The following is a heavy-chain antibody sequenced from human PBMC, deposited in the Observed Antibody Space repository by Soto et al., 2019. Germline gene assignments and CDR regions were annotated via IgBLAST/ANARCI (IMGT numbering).Heavy chain of an antibody. CDR1: GFTFTSSA. D-gene: IGHD6-19*01. CDR2: IVVGSGNT. J-gene: IGHJ5*02. Sequence: SVKVSCKASGFTFTSSAVQWVRQARGQRLEWIGWIVVGSGNTNYAQKFQERVTITRDISTSTAHMELSSLRSEDTAVYYCATSYASSGWSNWFDPWGQGTLVTVSS. V-gene: IGHV1-58*01. CDR3: ATSYASSGWSNWFDP.